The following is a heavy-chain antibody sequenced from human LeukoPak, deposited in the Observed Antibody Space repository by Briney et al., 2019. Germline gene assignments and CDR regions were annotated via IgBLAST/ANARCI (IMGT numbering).Heavy chain of an antibody. V-gene: IGHV4-30-4*08. CDR2: IYYSGST. Sequence: TLSLTCNVSDDSISIVSYYWAWIRQTPGKGLEWIGYIYYSGSTYYNPSLKSRVTISVDTSKNQFSLKLSSVTAADTAVYYCARGQGVDIVATIPDYLFDYWGQGTLVTVSS. CDR3: ARGQGVDIVATIPDYLFDY. CDR1: DDSISIVSYY. D-gene: IGHD5-12*01. J-gene: IGHJ4*02.